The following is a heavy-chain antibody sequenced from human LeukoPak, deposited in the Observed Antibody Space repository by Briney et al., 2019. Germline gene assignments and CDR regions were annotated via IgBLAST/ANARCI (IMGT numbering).Heavy chain of an antibody. Sequence: GGSLRLSCAASGFTFSSYWMSWVRQAPGKGLEWVAVISYDGSNKYYADSVKGRFTISRDNSKNTLYLQMNSLRAEDTAVYYCAKDYPPGAARWGQGTLVTVSS. V-gene: IGHV3-30*18. CDR1: GFTFSSYW. CDR3: AKDYPPGAAR. CDR2: ISYDGSNK. D-gene: IGHD3-16*02. J-gene: IGHJ4*02.